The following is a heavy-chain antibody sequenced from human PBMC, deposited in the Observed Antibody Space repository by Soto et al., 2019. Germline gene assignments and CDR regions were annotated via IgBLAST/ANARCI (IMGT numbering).Heavy chain of an antibody. D-gene: IGHD1-1*01. CDR1: GFVLNTSGMS. CDR2: IDWDDDK. Sequence: SGRTRLNLIQALTLTCAFSGFVLNTSGMSVSWLRQPPGNAGEWLALIDWDDDKYYSTARKTRLTISKDTSNNQVVLTMTNMDPVDIATYYCARISWNDRDYHYYGMDVWGQGNTVIVFS. J-gene: IGHJ6*02. CDR3: ARISWNDRDYHYYGMDV. V-gene: IGHV2-70*01.